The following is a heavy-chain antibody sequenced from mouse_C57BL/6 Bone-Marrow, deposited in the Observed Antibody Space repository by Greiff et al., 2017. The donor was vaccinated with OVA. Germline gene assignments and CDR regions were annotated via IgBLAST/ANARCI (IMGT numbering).Heavy chain of an antibody. CDR3: ARHYYGSTYD. Sequence: DVKLQESGGDLVKPGGSLKLSCAASGFTFSSYGMSWVRQTPDKRLEWVATISSGGSYTYYPDSVKGRFTISRDNAKNTLYLQMSSLKSEDTAMYYCARHYYGSTYDWGQGTTLTVSS. CDR1: GFTFSSYG. D-gene: IGHD1-1*01. J-gene: IGHJ2*01. CDR2: ISSGGSYT. V-gene: IGHV5-6*02.